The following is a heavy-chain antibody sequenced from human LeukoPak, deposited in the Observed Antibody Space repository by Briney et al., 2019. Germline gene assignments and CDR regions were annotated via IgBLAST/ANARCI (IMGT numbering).Heavy chain of an antibody. J-gene: IGHJ6*03. V-gene: IGHV5-51*01. D-gene: IGHD3-10*01. CDR2: IYPGDSNT. CDR3: ARSETMVGGAIPYYYYMDV. Sequence: GESLQISCKGSGYSVTSYWIGCVRQMPGKVVEWMGIIYPGDSNTRYSPSFQGHITISADKSISTAYLQWSSLKASDTAMYYCARSETMVGGAIPYYYYMDVWGKGTTVTVSS. CDR1: GYSVTSYW.